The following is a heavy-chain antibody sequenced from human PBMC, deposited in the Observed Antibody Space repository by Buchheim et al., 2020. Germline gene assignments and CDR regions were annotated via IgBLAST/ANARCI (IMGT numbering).Heavy chain of an antibody. CDR1: GGSVSSGSYY. CDR3: ARGGRVNYYDSSGYRNWFDP. V-gene: IGHV4-61*01. CDR2: IYYSGST. D-gene: IGHD3-22*01. J-gene: IGHJ5*02. Sequence: QVQLQESGPGLVKPSETLSLTCTVSGGSVSSGSYYWSWIRQPPGKGLEWIGYIYYSGSTNYNPSLKSRVTISVDTSKNQFSLKLSSVTAADTAVYYCARGGRVNYYDSSGYRNWFDPWGQGTL.